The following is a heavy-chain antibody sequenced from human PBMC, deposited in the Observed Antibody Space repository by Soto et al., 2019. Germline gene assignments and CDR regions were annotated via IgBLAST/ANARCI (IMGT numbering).Heavy chain of an antibody. CDR2: IIPIFGTA. Sequence: ASVKVSCKASRGTFRSYAISWVRQAPGQGLEWMGGIIPIFGTANYAQKFQGRVTITADESTSTAYMERRSLRSEDTAVYYCETSLDSCSVNWFDPWGQGTLVTVSS. J-gene: IGHJ5*02. V-gene: IGHV1-69*13. CDR3: ETSLDSCSVNWFDP. CDR1: RGTFRSYA. D-gene: IGHD6-6*01.